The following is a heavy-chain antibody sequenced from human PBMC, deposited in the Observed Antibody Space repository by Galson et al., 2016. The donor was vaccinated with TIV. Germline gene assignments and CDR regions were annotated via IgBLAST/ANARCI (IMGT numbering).Heavy chain of an antibody. CDR2: VYTTRTP. CDR1: GDSVNRGTYF. D-gene: IGHD1-1*01. J-gene: IGHJ4*02. CDR3: ARQATSLISLQRVSHNLDF. Sequence: TLSLTCTVSGDSVNRGTYFWTWIRQTAGEQLDWIGRVYTTRTPDYSPSLKSRVAISLDESKNQFSLTLRSVTAADTAVYFCARQATSLISLQRVSHNLDFWGQGTLITVST. V-gene: IGHV4-61*02.